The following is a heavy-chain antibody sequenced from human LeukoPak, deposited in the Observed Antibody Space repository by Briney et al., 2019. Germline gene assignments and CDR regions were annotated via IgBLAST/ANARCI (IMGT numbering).Heavy chain of an antibody. V-gene: IGHV3-23*01. J-gene: IGHJ4*02. CDR3: AKDPIPVVDY. CDR2: INNNGGST. CDR1: GFSFSSYA. D-gene: IGHD2-21*01. Sequence: GRSLRLSCATSGFSFSSYAMSWVHQAQGKGLEWVSDINNNGGSTYYAASVKGRFSISRDNSKNTLYLQMNSLRAEDTAVYHCAKDPIPVVDYGGQGTLVTVSS.